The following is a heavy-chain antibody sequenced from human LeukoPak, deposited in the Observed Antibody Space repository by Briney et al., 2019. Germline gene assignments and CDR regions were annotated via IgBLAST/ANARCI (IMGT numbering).Heavy chain of an antibody. D-gene: IGHD4-17*01. Sequence: ISGGGETTSYADSAKGSFTISRDNSQNTLYLQMNSLRAEDTAVYYCARDYADYVGYFFFDYWGQGTLVTVSS. J-gene: IGHJ4*02. CDR3: ARDYADYVGYFFFDY. V-gene: IGHV3-23*01. CDR2: ISGGGETT.